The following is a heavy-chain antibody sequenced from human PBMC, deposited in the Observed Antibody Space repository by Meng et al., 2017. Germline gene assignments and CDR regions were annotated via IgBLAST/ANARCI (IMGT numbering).Heavy chain of an antibody. J-gene: IGHJ4*02. CDR2: IYHSGST. CDR3: ARDNGRFGELSLDY. V-gene: IGHV4-38-2*02. D-gene: IGHD3-10*01. Sequence: SETLSLTCTVSGYSISSGYYWGWIRQPPGKGLEWIGSIYHSGSTYYNPSLKSRVTISVDTSKNQFSLKLSSVTAADTAVYYCARDNGRFGELSLDYWGQGTLVTVSS. CDR1: GYSISSGYY.